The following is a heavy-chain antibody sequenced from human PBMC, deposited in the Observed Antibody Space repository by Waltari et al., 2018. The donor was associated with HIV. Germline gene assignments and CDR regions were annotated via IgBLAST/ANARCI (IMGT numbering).Heavy chain of an antibody. Sequence: QVQLVQSGSELKKPGASVKVSCKASGYSFTTYALNWVRQAPGQGLEWMGWINTITGNPAYAQTFTGRFVVSVATSVSTAYLQISGLKTGDTAVYYCARDPSLYSGVSWCQGTLVTVSA. J-gene: IGHJ5*02. CDR2: INTITGNP. D-gene: IGHD3-16*02. CDR1: GYSFTTYA. CDR3: ARDPSLYSGVS. V-gene: IGHV7-4-1*02.